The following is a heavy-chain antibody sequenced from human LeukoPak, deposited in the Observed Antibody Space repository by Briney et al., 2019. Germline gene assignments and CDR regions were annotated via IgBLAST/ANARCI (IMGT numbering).Heavy chain of an antibody. V-gene: IGHV3-30*18. CDR2: ISYDGSNK. CDR1: GFTFSSYG. CDR3: AKDSYYYDSSGYYDGLQGYFDY. D-gene: IGHD3-22*01. J-gene: IGHJ4*02. Sequence: GGSLRLSCAASGFTFSSYGMHWVRQAPGKGLEWVAVISYDGSNKYYADSVKGRFTISRDNSKNTLYLQMNSLRAEDTAVYYCAKDSYYYDSSGYYDGLQGYFDYWGQGTLVTVSS.